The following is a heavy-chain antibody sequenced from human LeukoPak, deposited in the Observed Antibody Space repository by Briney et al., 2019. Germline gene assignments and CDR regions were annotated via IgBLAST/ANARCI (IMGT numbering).Heavy chain of an antibody. Sequence: GGSLRLSCAASGFTFSSYAMSWVRQAPGKGLEWVSTVSGSGAYTYYADSVKGRFTISRDNSKNTLYLQMNSLRAEDTAVYYCAKYFASGSYYKLPHWGQGTLVTVSS. D-gene: IGHD3-10*01. CDR3: AKYFASGSYYKLPH. V-gene: IGHV3-23*01. CDR1: GFTFSSYA. J-gene: IGHJ1*01. CDR2: VSGSGAYT.